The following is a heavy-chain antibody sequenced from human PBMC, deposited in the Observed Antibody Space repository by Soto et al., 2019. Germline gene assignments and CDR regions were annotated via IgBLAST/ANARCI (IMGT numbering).Heavy chain of an antibody. V-gene: IGHV4-39*07. CDR1: GVSIHNSHSF. D-gene: IGHD3-10*01. CDR3: ARGSNYYGSGTYYARPHFDY. CDR2: VYHNGGA. Sequence: SETLSLTCTVSGVSIHNSHSFWAWIRQPPGKGLEFIGSVYHNGGAHYNPSLKSRVTISVDTAKNQFSLRLSSVTAADTAVYYCARGSNYYGSGTYYARPHFDYWGQGTLVTVSS. J-gene: IGHJ4*02.